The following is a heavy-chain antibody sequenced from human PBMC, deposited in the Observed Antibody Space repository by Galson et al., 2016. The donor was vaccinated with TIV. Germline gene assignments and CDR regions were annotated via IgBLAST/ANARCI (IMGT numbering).Heavy chain of an antibody. CDR1: GFSLRNARMG. CDR3: ARITDLGYYDSSGYFHDVTKNYYLDY. V-gene: IGHV2-26*01. J-gene: IGHJ4*02. D-gene: IGHD3-22*01. CDR2: IFSNDEK. Sequence: PALVKPTQTLTLTCTVSGFSLRNARMGVSWIRQPPGKALEWLAHIFSNDEKSYITSLKSRLTISKDTSKSQVVLTMTNMDPVDTATYYCARITDLGYYDSSGYFHDVTKNYYLDYWGQGTLVTVSS.